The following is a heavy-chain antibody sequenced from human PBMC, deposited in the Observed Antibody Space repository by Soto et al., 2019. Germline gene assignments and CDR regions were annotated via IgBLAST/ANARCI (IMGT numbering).Heavy chain of an antibody. V-gene: IGHV1-18*01. CDR2: ISAYNGNT. CDR1: GYTFTNFG. J-gene: IGHJ4*02. Sequence: ASVKVSCKTSGYTFTNFGISWVRQAPGQGLEWMGWISAYNGNTNYAQKFQGRVTMTTDTSTSTAYMEVRSLRSDDTAVYYCAREGDPLAYGSRGSLDPVSS. D-gene: IGHD1-26*01. CDR3: AREGDPLAY.